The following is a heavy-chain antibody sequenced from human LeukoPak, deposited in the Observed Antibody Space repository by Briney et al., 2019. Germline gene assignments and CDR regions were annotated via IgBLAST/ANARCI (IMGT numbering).Heavy chain of an antibody. CDR1: GFTFSSYG. J-gene: IGHJ4*02. CDR2: IRYDGSNK. Sequence: GGSLRLSCAASGFTFSSYGMHWVRQAPGKGLEWVAFIRYDGSNKYYADSVKGRFTISRDNSKNTLYPQMNSLRAEDTAVYYCAIGRGYFDYWGQGTLVTVSS. V-gene: IGHV3-30*02. CDR3: AIGRGYFDY.